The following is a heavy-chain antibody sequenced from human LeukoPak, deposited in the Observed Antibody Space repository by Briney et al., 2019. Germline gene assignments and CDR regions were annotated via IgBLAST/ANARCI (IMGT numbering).Heavy chain of an antibody. CDR3: ARGDRYDAFDI. V-gene: IGHV3-48*03. CDR1: GFTFSSYE. Sequence: GGSLRLSCAASGFTFSSYEMNWVRQAPGKGLEWVSYIGSSGRTIYYADSVKGRFTISRGNANNSLYLQMNSLRAEDTAVYYCARGDRYDAFDIWGQGTMVTVSS. CDR2: IGSSGRTI. J-gene: IGHJ3*02. D-gene: IGHD1-1*01.